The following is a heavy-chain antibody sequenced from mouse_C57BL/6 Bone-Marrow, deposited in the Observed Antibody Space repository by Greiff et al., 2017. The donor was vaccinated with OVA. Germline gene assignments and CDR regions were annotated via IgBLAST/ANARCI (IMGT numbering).Heavy chain of an antibody. J-gene: IGHJ3*01. CDR3: ARWWGGAWFAY. V-gene: IGHV1-59*01. CDR2: IDPSDSYT. Sequence: QVQLQQPGAELVRPGTSVKLSCKASGYTFTSYWMHWVKQRPGQGLEWIGVIDPSDSYTNYNQKFKGKATLTVDTSSSTAYMQLSSLTSEDSAVYYCARWWGGAWFAYWGQGTLVTVSA. CDR1: GYTFTSYW. D-gene: IGHD1-1*02.